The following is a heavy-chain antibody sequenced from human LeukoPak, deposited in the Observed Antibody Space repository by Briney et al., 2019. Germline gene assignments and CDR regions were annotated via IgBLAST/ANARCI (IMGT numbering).Heavy chain of an antibody. J-gene: IGHJ4*02. CDR2: ISAHNVNT. D-gene: IGHD3-22*01. CDR3: VYDSSGQFDY. Sequence: GASVKVSCKASGYTFSTYGISWVRQAPGQGLEWMGWISAHNVNTNYAQKFQGRVTMTTDTSTSTAYMELRSLRSDDTAVYYCVYDSSGQFDYWGQGTLVTVSS. CDR1: GYTFSTYG. V-gene: IGHV1-18*01.